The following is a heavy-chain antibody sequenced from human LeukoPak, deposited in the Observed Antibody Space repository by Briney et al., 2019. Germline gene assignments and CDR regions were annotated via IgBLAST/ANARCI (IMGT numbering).Heavy chain of an antibody. J-gene: IGHJ4*02. D-gene: IGHD6-19*01. CDR1: GFTVSSNY. CDR2: ISYDGSIK. CDR3: ARDRFPSTGWYWYLDH. Sequence: GGSLRLSCAVSGFTVSSNYMSWVRQAPGKGLEWVAVISYDGSIKYSADSVKGRFTFSRDNSQNTLYLQMNSLRAEDTAVYYCARDRFPSTGWYWYLDHWGQGTLVTVSS. V-gene: IGHV3-30-3*01.